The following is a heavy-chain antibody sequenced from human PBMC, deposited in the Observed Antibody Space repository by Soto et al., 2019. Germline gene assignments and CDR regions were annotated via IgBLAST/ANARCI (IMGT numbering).Heavy chain of an antibody. CDR3: AHRDSTGTTTNFDS. V-gene: IGHV2-5*02. CDR2: IYWDGES. D-gene: IGHD1-1*01. Sequence: QITLKEAGPTLVKPTETLTLTCTFSGFSFTTTRMGVGWTRQPPGKALEWLAIIYWDGESRYNPLLRRRLTLTEDTSKNQVVITMTNMDPRETATDDCAHRDSTGTTTNFDSWGQGIPGTVAA. J-gene: IGHJ4*02. CDR1: GFSFTTTRMG.